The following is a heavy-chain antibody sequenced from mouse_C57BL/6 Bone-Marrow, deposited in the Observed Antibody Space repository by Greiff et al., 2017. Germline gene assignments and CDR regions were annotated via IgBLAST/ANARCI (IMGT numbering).Heavy chain of an antibody. CDR2: IDPSDSYT. D-gene: IGHD2-12*01. J-gene: IGHJ3*01. Sequence: QVHVKQPGAELVRPGTSVKLSCKASGYTFTSYWMHWVKQRPGQGLEWIGVIDPSDSYTNYNQKFKGKATLTVDTSSSTAYMQLSSLTSEDSAVXYCGRYSPWFAYWGQGTLVTVSA. CDR1: GYTFTSYW. V-gene: IGHV1-59*01. CDR3: GRYSPWFAY.